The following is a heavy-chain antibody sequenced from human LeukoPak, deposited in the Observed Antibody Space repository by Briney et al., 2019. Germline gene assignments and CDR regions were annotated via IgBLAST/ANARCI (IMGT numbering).Heavy chain of an antibody. V-gene: IGHV1-18*01. Sequence: GASVTVSCKASGYTFTSYGISWVRQAPGQGLEWMGWISAYNGNTNYAQKLQGRVTMTTDTSTSTAYMELRSLRSDDTAVYYCARDLIWFGELSHFVYWGQGTLVTVSS. J-gene: IGHJ4*02. CDR3: ARDLIWFGELSHFVY. CDR1: GYTFTSYG. CDR2: ISAYNGNT. D-gene: IGHD3-10*01.